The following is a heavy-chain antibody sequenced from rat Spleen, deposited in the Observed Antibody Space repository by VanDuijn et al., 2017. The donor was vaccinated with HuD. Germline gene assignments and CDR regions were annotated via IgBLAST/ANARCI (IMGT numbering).Heavy chain of an antibody. CDR3: VREDLGINY. CDR1: GFTFNNFW. J-gene: IGHJ2*01. D-gene: IGHD1-9*01. V-gene: IGHV5-31*01. Sequence: EVQLVESGGGLVQPGRSLKLSCVASGFTFNNFWMSWIRQAPGKGLEWVASISNTGGSIYYPDSVKGRFTIPRDNAKSSLYLQMNKLGSEDTAIYYCVREDLGINYWGQGVMVTVSS. CDR2: ISNTGGSI.